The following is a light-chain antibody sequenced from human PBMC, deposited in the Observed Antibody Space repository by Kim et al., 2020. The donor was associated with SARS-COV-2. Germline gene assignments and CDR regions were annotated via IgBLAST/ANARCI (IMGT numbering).Light chain of an antibody. Sequence: SYELTQPSSVSVSPGQTATITCSGDILAKKYARWFQQKPGQAPVLILYKDNERPSGIPERFSGSSSGTTVTLTISGAQVEDEADYYCYSAADNNLVFGGGTQLTVL. CDR2: KDN. CDR1: ILAKKY. V-gene: IGLV3-27*01. CDR3: YSAADNNLV. J-gene: IGLJ3*02.